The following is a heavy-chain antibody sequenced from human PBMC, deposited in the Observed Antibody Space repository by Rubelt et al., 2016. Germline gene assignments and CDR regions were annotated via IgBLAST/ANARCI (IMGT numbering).Heavy chain of an antibody. D-gene: IGHD2-21*02. CDR3: APSTAGYDAFDI. CDR1: GFSLSTSGVG. CDR2: IYWDDDK. J-gene: IGHJ3*02. V-gene: IGHV2-5*02. Sequence: TLTLTCTFSGFSLSTSGVGVGWIRQPPGKALEWLALIYWDDDKRYSPSLRSRLTITKDTSKNQVVLTMTNMDPVDTATYYCAPSTAGYDAFDIWGQGTMVTVSS.